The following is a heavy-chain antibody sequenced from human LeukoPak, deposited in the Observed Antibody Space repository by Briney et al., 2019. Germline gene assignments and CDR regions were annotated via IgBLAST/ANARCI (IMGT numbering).Heavy chain of an antibody. V-gene: IGHV1-2*02. CDR3: AISGWYVPYYYYYMDV. J-gene: IGHJ6*03. CDR1: GYTFTGYY. D-gene: IGHD6-19*01. CDR2: INPNSGGT. Sequence: ASVKVSYKASGYTFTGYYMHWVRQAPGQGLEWMGWINPNSGGTNYAQKFQGRVTMTRDTSISTAYMELSRLRSDDTAVYYCAISGWYVPYYYYYMDVWGKGTTVTISS.